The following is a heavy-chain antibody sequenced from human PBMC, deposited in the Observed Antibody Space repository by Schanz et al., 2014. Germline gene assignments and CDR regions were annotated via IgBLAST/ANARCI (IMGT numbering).Heavy chain of an antibody. D-gene: IGHD1-26*01. CDR2: ISGSSRTI. CDR3: ARGGSGSHYHLDY. J-gene: IGHJ4*02. Sequence: EVQLVESGGGLIQPGGSLRLSCAASGFGFSSYSMNWVRQAPGKGLEWVSYISGSSRTIYYADSMKGRFTVSRDNAENALYLQMNSLRAEDTGLYCCARGGSGSHYHLDYWGQGTLGTVSS. CDR1: GFGFSSYS. V-gene: IGHV3-48*01.